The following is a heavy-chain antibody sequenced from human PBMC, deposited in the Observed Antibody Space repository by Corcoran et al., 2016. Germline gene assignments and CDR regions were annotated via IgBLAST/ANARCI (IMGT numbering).Heavy chain of an antibody. CDR2: ISYDGSNK. CDR3: AKGGGGQWSGGAFNI. Sequence: QVQLVESGGGVVQPGRSLRLSCAASGFTFITYGMHWVRQAPGKGLEWVTVISYDGSNKYYADSVKGRFTIPRDNSKNTLYLQMNSLRVEDTAMYYCAKGGGGQWSGGAFNIWGQGTVVSVSS. V-gene: IGHV3-30*18. J-gene: IGHJ3*02. D-gene: IGHD2-8*01. CDR1: GFTFITYG.